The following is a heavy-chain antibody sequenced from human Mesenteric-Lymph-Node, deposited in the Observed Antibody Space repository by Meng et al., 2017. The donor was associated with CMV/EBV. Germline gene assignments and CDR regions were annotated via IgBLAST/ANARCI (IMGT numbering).Heavy chain of an antibody. CDR3: ANVDSDYGDYYFDY. CDR2: INSDGSTT. Sequence: GESLKISCAASGFTFSSYWMHWVRQAPGEGLVWVSRINSDGSTTTYADSVKGRFTISRDNSKNTLYLQMNSLRAEDTAVYYCANVDSDYGDYYFDYWGQGTLVTVSS. V-gene: IGHV3-74*01. J-gene: IGHJ4*02. CDR1: GFTFSSYW. D-gene: IGHD4-17*01.